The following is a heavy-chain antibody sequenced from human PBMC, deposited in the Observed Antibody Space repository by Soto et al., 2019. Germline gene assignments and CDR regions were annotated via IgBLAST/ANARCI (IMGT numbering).Heavy chain of an antibody. J-gene: IGHJ5*01. V-gene: IGHV1-8*01. Sequence: ASVKVSCKASGYTFIDYDINWVRQAPGQGLEWMGWVSPNSGDTVYAQKFQDRVTMTSDTSMSTGYMELTNLRFEDTAMYYCARGRFYSETSTWFAFWGQGTPVTVSS. CDR3: ARGRFYSETSTWFAF. D-gene: IGHD2-2*01. CDR2: VSPNSGDT. CDR1: GYTFIDYD.